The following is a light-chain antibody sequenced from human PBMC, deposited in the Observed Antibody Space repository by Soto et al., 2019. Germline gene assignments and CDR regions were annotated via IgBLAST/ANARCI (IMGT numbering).Light chain of an antibody. V-gene: IGKV3-20*01. CDR2: DAS. Sequence: EIVLTQSPGTLSLSPGERTTLSCRASQGVSGSYLAWYQQRPGQAPRLLIYDASSRATGVPDRFSGSGSGTDFTLTISRLEPEDFAVYYCQEYGTSRTFGQGTKVEIK. CDR3: QEYGTSRT. CDR1: QGVSGSY. J-gene: IGKJ1*01.